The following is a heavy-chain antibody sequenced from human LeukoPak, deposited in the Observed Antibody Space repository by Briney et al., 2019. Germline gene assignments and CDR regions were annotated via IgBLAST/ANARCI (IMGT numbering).Heavy chain of an antibody. CDR1: GFTVSSNY. CDR2: IYSVGST. J-gene: IGHJ4*02. Sequence: GGSLRLSCAASGFTVSSNYMSWVRQAPGKGLEWVSVIYSVGSTYYADSVKGGFTFSRDNSKNTLYLQMNSLRAEDTAVYYCARDWPPYWGQGTLVTVSS. V-gene: IGHV3-66*01. CDR3: ARDWPPY.